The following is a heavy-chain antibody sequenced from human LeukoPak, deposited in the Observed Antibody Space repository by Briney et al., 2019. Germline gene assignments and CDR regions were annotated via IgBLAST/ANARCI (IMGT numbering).Heavy chain of an antibody. V-gene: IGHV3-21*04. CDR1: GFTFSSYS. D-gene: IGHD3-22*01. CDR2: ISSSSSYI. J-gene: IGHJ4*02. Sequence: GGPLRLSCAASGFTFSSYSMNWVRQAPGKGLEWVSSISSSSSYIYYADSVKGRFTISRDNAKNSLYLQMNSLRAEDTAVYYCAKLYYYDSSGYYEGTDYWGQGTLVTVSS. CDR3: AKLYYYDSSGYYEGTDY.